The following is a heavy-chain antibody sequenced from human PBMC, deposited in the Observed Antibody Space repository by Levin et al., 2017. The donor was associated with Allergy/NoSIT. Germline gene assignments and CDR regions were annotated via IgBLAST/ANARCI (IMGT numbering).Heavy chain of an antibody. V-gene: IGHV3-33*01. CDR3: ARDYCSSTSCYAPFDY. Sequence: PGGSLRLSCAASGFTFSSYGMHWVRQAPGKGLEWVAVIWYDGSNKYYADSVKGRFTISRDNSKNTLYLQMNSLRAEDTAVYYCARDYCSSTSCYAPFDYWGQGTLVTVSS. D-gene: IGHD2-2*01. J-gene: IGHJ4*02. CDR2: IWYDGSNK. CDR1: GFTFSSYG.